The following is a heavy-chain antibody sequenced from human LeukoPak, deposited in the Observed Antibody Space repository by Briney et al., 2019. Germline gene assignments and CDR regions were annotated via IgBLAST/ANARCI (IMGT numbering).Heavy chain of an antibody. CDR1: GYTFTSYD. CDR3: ARGIWPFDCSSTSCYTDYYYYGMDV. V-gene: IGHV1-8*01. Sequence: ASVKVSCKASGYTFTSYDINWVRQATGQGLGWMGWMNPNSGNTGYAQKFQGRVTMTRNTSISTAYMELSSLRSEDTAVYYCARGIWPFDCSSTSCYTDYYYYGMDVWGQGTTVTVSS. D-gene: IGHD2-2*02. J-gene: IGHJ6*02. CDR2: MNPNSGNT.